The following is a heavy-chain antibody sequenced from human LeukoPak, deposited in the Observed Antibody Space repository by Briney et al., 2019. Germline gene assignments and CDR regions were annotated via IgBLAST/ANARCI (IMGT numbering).Heavy chain of an antibody. J-gene: IGHJ6*03. V-gene: IGHV1-18*01. CDR3: ARSPRITIFGVVKDYYMDV. D-gene: IGHD3-3*01. CDR2: ISAYNGNT. Sequence: ASVNVSCKASGYTFTSYGISWVRQAPGQGLEWMGWISAYNGNTNYAQKLQGRVTMTTDTSTSTAYMELRSLRSDDTAVYYCARSPRITIFGVVKDYYMDVWGKGTTVTVSS. CDR1: GYTFTSYG.